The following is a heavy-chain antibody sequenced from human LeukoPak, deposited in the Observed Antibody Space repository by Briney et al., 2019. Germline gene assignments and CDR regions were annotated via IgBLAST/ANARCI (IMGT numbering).Heavy chain of an antibody. J-gene: IGHJ4*02. V-gene: IGHV4-39*07. CDR2: MHYSGST. Sequence: PSEPLSLTCSVSGGSITRNGYYWGWIRQSPETGLEWIGSMHYSGSTYYNPSLNSRVTISVDTSKNQFSLKLTSVTAADTAVYYCCGSGWFAGPFGYWGQGALVTVSS. CDR3: CGSGWFAGPFGY. CDR1: GGSITRNGYY. D-gene: IGHD6-19*01.